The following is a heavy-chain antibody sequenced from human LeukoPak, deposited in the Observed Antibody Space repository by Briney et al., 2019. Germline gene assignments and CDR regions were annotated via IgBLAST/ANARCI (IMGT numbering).Heavy chain of an antibody. CDR1: GYTFTSYY. Sequence: ASVKVSCKASGYTFTSYYMHWVRQAPGQGLEWMGIINPSGGSTSYAQKFQGRVTMTRDTSTSTVYMELSSLRSEDTAVYYCAREGFGSLDSSGYPHEFDIWGQGTMVTVSS. CDR2: INPSGGST. D-gene: IGHD3-22*01. CDR3: AREGFGSLDSSGYPHEFDI. V-gene: IGHV1-46*01. J-gene: IGHJ3*02.